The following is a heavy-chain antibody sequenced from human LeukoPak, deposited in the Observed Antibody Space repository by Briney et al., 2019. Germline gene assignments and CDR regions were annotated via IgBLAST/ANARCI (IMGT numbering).Heavy chain of an antibody. J-gene: IGHJ4*02. CDR3: ARLYDSSGYFDY. Sequence: SQTLSLTCAISGDSVSSNSAAWNWIRQSPSRGLEWLGGTYYRSKWYSDYAVSVNSRITINPDTSKNQFSLQLNSVTPEDTAVYYCARLYDSSGYFDYWGQGTLVTVSS. V-gene: IGHV6-1*01. CDR2: TYYRSKWYS. D-gene: IGHD3-22*01. CDR1: GDSVSSNSAA.